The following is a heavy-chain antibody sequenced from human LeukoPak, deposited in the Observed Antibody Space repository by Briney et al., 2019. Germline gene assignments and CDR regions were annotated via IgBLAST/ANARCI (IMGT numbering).Heavy chain of an antibody. D-gene: IGHD3-22*01. CDR1: GFTFSSYA. J-gene: IGHJ4*02. Sequence: GGSLRLSCAASGFTFSSYAMSWVRQAPGKGLEWVSGIPASGGSTYYADSVKGRFTISRDNSKNTLYLQMNSLRAEDTAVYYCAKTPGYYDSSGYPMYYFDYWGQGTLVTVSS. CDR2: IPASGGST. V-gene: IGHV3-23*01. CDR3: AKTPGYYDSSGYPMYYFDY.